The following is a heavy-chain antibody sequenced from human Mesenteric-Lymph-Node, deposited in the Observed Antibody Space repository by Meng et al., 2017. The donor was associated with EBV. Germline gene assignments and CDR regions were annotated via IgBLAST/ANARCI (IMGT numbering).Heavy chain of an antibody. Sequence: QITLKESGPTLVKPTXTLTLTCTFSGFSLSTYAVGVGLIRQPPGKALEWLALIYWDDDERYSPSLKSRLTITKDTSINQVVLTMTNMDPVDTATYYCVHGRGGGNSAIFDYWGQGTLVTVSS. CDR1: GFSLSTYAVG. J-gene: IGHJ4*02. CDR3: VHGRGGGNSAIFDY. V-gene: IGHV2-5*02. D-gene: IGHD4-23*01. CDR2: IYWDDDE.